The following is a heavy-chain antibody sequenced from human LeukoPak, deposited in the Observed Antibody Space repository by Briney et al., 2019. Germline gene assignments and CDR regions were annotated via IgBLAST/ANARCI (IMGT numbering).Heavy chain of an antibody. D-gene: IGHD3-22*01. J-gene: IGHJ4*02. CDR2: IYYSGST. CDR3: ARGSAYYDSSGYYTR. V-gene: IGHV4-61*01. Sequence: PSETLSLTCTVSGGSVSSGSYYWSWIRQPPGKGLEWIGYIYYSGSTNYNPSLKSRVTISVDTSKNQFSLKLSSVTAADTAVYYCARGSAYYDSSGYYTRWGQGTLVTVSS. CDR1: GGSVSSGSYY.